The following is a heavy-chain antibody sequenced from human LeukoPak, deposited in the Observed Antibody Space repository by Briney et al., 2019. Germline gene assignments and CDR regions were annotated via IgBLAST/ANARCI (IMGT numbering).Heavy chain of an antibody. Sequence: PSETLSLTCTVSGGSVSGDPYYWSWIRQPPGNGPEWIGHISYSGNINSNPSLRSRVTASVDTSKNQFSLKLSSVTAADTAVYYCARYCTGANCYSNRGAFGIWGRGTMVTVSS. CDR3: ARYCTGANCYSNRGAFGI. V-gene: IGHV4-61*01. J-gene: IGHJ3*02. CDR2: ISYSGNI. D-gene: IGHD2-15*01. CDR1: GGSVSGDPYY.